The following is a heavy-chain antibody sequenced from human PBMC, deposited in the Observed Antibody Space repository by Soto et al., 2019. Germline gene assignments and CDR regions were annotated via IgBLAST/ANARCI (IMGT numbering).Heavy chain of an antibody. D-gene: IGHD3-16*01. CDR2: ISSSSSSI. J-gene: IGHJ4*02. CDR3: ARDLWGETTDF. V-gene: IGHV3-48*01. Sequence: GGSLRLSCAASGFSFSDYAMNWVRQAPGEGLEWVSYISSSSSSIYYADSVKGRLTISRDNAKHSLYLQMNSLRAEDTAVYYCARDLWGETTDFWGQGTVVTVS. CDR1: GFSFSDYA.